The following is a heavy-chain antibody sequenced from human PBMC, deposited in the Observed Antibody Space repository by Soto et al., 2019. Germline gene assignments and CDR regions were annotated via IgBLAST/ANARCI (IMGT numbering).Heavy chain of an antibody. J-gene: IGHJ6*02. V-gene: IGHV3-23*01. D-gene: IGHD4-17*01. CDR1: EFTFSNYA. CDR2: ISYGGGTT. Sequence: PGGSLRLSCAASEFTFSNYAMSWVRQAPGKGLEWVSAISYGGGTTYYADSVKGRFTISRDNSKNTLYLQMNSLRAEDTAVYYCARDKTQPSTVTTRTTYYYYGMDVWGQGTTVTVSS. CDR3: ARDKTQPSTVTTRTTYYYYGMDV.